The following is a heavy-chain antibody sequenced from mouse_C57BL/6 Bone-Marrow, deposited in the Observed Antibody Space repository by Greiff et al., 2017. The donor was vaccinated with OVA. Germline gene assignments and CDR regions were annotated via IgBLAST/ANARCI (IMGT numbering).Heavy chain of an antibody. CDR2: INPSTGGT. J-gene: IGHJ2*01. Sequence: EVQLQQSGPELVKPGASVKISCKASGYSFTGYYMNWVKQSPEKSLEWIGEINPSTGGTTYNQKFKAKATLTVDKSSSTAYMQLKSLTSEDSAVYYCAREGGYSNRYYFDYWGQGTTLTVSS. CDR3: AREGGYSNRYYFDY. CDR1: GYSFTGYY. V-gene: IGHV1-42*01. D-gene: IGHD2-5*01.